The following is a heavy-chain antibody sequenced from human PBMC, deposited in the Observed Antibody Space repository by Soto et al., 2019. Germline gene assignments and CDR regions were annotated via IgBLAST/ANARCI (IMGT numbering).Heavy chain of an antibody. J-gene: IGHJ3*02. CDR2: ISAYNGNT. D-gene: IGHD3-3*01. CDR3: ARDLGYDFWCGYLDAFDI. Sequence: QVQLVQSGAEVKKPGASVKVSCKASGYTFTSYGISWVRQAPGQGLEWMGWISAYNGNTNYAQKLQGRVTMTTDTSTSTAYMELRSLRSDDTAVYYCARDLGYDFWCGYLDAFDIWGQGTMVTVSS. V-gene: IGHV1-18*01. CDR1: GYTFTSYG.